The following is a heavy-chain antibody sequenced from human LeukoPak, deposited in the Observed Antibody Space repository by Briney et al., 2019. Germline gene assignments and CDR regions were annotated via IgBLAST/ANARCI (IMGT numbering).Heavy chain of an antibody. V-gene: IGHV3-7*01. J-gene: IGHJ5*02. CDR3: ARDNSVRDEAWWFNP. CDR2: IKPDGSEK. Sequence: GGSLRLSCAASKFTFSSYWMSWVRQAPGTGLEWVANIKPDGSEKYYVDSVRGRFTISRDNAKNSLYLQMNSLRAEDTAVYYCARDNSVRDEAWWFNPWGQGTLVTVSS. D-gene: IGHD5-24*01. CDR1: KFTFSSYW.